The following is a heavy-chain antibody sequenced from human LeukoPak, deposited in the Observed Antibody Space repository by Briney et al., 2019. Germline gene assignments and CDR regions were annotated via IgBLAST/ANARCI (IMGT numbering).Heavy chain of an antibody. CDR1: GFTFRSLA. Sequence: GGSLKLSLPASGFTFRSLAMNWFRQAPGKGLEWISYISSSSSNDIYYVDSVKGRFTISRDNAKNSLYLQMNSLRDEDTAVYYCAQKGGADNWGQGTLVTVSS. CDR2: ISSSSSNDI. V-gene: IGHV3-48*03. CDR3: AQKGGADN. D-gene: IGHD2-15*01. J-gene: IGHJ4*02.